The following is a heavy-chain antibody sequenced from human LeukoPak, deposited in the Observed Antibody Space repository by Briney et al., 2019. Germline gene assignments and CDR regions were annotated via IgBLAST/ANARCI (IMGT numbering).Heavy chain of an antibody. Sequence: ASVKVSCKASGYTFTSYDINWVRQATGQGLEWMGWMNPNSGNTGYAQKFQGRVTITADESTSTAYMELSSLRSEDTAVYYCASTELGLLPYYYYYYMDVWGKGTTVTISS. CDR2: MNPNSGNT. CDR3: ASTELGLLPYYYYYYMDV. J-gene: IGHJ6*03. V-gene: IGHV1-8*03. D-gene: IGHD7-27*01. CDR1: GYTFTSYD.